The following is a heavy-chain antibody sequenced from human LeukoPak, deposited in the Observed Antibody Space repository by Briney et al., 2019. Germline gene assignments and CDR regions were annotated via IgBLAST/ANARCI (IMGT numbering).Heavy chain of an antibody. J-gene: IGHJ4*02. D-gene: IGHD6-19*01. CDR1: GGSIRTYY. Sequence: SETLSLSCTVSGGSIRTYYWSWIRQPAGKGLEWVGHIYTSGSTKYNPSLKSRVTMSVDTSKNQFSLRLSSVTAADTAVYYCAREPSGWYGGFDYWGQGTLVTVSS. CDR3: AREPSGWYGGFDY. V-gene: IGHV4-4*07. CDR2: IYTSGST.